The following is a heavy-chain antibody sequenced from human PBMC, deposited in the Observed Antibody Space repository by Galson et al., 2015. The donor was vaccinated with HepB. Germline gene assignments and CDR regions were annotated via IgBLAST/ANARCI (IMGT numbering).Heavy chain of an antibody. D-gene: IGHD4-23*01. Sequence: SETLSLTCAVYGGSFSGYYWSWVRQPPGKGLEWIGEINDSGSTHYNPSLKSRVIISVDTSKNQFSLRLTSATAADTAVYYCARVLSGGNVRTSDYWGRGTLVIVSS. V-gene: IGHV4-34*01. CDR2: INDSGST. CDR3: ARVLSGGNVRTSDY. CDR1: GGSFSGYY. J-gene: IGHJ4*02.